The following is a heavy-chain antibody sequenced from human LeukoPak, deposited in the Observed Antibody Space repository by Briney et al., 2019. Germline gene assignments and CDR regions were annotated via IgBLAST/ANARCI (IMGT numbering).Heavy chain of an antibody. Sequence: SETLSLTFTVSGGSISSYYWSWIRQPPGKGLEWIGYIYYSGSTNYNPSLKSRVTISVDTSKNQFSLKLSSVTAADTAVYYCARERVRGSGVIDYWGQGTLVTVSS. V-gene: IGHV4-59*01. D-gene: IGHD3-10*01. J-gene: IGHJ4*02. CDR3: ARERVRGSGVIDY. CDR2: IYYSGST. CDR1: GGSISSYY.